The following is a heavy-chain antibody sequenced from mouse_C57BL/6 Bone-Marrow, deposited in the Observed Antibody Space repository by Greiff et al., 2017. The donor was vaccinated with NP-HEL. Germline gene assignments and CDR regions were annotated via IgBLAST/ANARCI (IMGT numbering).Heavy chain of an antibody. CDR1: GYTFTSYW. CDR2: IDPSDSYT. J-gene: IGHJ1*03. CDR3: ARGGYYYGSSLWYFDV. D-gene: IGHD1-1*01. Sequence: QVQLQQPGAELVMPGASVKLSCKASGYTFTSYWMHWVKQRPGQGLEWIGEIDPSDSYTNYNQKFKGKSTLTVDKSSSTAYMQLSSLTSEDSAVYYCARGGYYYGSSLWYFDVWGTGTTVTVSS. V-gene: IGHV1-69*01.